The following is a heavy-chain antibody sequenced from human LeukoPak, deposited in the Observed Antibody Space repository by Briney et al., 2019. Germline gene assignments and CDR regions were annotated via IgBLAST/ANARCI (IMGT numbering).Heavy chain of an antibody. V-gene: IGHV3-30*02. J-gene: IGHJ4*02. CDR3: AKLRARGIAAAGDY. Sequence: GGSLRLSCAASGFTFSSYGMHWVRQAPGKGLEWVAFIRYDGSNKYYADSVKGRFTISRDNSKNTLYLQMNSLRAEDTAVYYCAKLRARGIAAAGDYWGQGTLVTVSS. CDR2: IRYDGSNK. D-gene: IGHD6-13*01. CDR1: GFTFSSYG.